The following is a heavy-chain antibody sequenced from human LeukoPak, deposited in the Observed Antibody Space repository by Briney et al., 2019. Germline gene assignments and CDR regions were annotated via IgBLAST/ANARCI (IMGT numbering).Heavy chain of an antibody. CDR3: ARPSAMPWDYYYYMDV. V-gene: IGHV3-48*01. J-gene: IGHJ6*03. D-gene: IGHD2-2*01. CDR2: ISSSSSTI. Sequence: GGSLRLSCAASGFTFSSYPMNWVRQAPGKGLEWVSYISSSSSTIYYADSVKGRFTISRDNAKNSLYLQMNSLRAEDTAVYYCARPSAMPWDYYYYMDVWGQGTLVTVSS. CDR1: GFTFSSYP.